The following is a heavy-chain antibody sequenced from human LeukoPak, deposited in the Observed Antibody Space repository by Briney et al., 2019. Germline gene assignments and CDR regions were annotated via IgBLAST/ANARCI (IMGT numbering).Heavy chain of an antibody. V-gene: IGHV3-23*01. J-gene: IGHJ6*03. CDR1: GFTFSSYA. CDR3: AKMAGMTRQVYYMDV. CDR2: LYGSGETT. Sequence: GGSLRLSCAASGFTFSSYAMSWVRQAPGKGLEWVSALYGSGETTYYADSVKGRFTVSRDNSKNTLYLQMDGLRAEDTAVYYCAKMAGMTRQVYYMDVWGKGATVTVSS. D-gene: IGHD1-1*01.